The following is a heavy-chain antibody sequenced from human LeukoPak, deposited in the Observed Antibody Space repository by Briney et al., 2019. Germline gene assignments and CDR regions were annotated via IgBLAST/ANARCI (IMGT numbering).Heavy chain of an antibody. V-gene: IGHV3-74*01. CDR3: ARDKYSSGNWFDP. CDR2: INSDVSST. D-gene: IGHD6-25*01. J-gene: IGHJ5*02. Sequence: GRSLRPSCAASGFTSTSYWMHWVRQARRNGLGWVSRINSDVSSTNYADSVKGRFTISRDNAKNPLYLQMNSLRAEDTAVYYCARDKYSSGNWFDPWGQGTLVTVSS. CDR1: GFTSTSYW.